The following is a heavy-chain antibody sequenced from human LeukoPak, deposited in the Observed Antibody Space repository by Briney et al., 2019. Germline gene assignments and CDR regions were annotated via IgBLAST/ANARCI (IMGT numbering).Heavy chain of an antibody. CDR3: AVFGSSPYYYYMDV. CDR2: MNPNSGNT. Sequence: ASVKVSCKASGYIFSDFDINWVRQATGQGLEWMGWMNPNSGNTGYAQKFQGRVTITRNTSISTAYMELSSLRSEDTAVYYCAVFGSSPYYYYMDVWGKGTTVTVSS. CDR1: GYIFSDFD. J-gene: IGHJ6*03. V-gene: IGHV1-8*03. D-gene: IGHD6-6*01.